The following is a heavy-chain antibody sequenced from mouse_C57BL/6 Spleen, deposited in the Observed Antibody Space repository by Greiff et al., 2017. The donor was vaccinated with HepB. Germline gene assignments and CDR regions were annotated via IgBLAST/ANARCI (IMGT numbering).Heavy chain of an antibody. CDR2: IWTGGGT. CDR1: GFSLTSYA. CDR3: ARGGYYGNYWYFDV. J-gene: IGHJ1*03. V-gene: IGHV2-9-1*01. D-gene: IGHD2-1*01. Sequence: VKVVESGPGLVAPSQSLSITCTVSGFSLTSYAISWVRQPPGKGLEWLGVIWTGGGTNYNSALKSRLSISKDNSKSQVFLKMNSLQTDDTARYYCARGGYYGNYWYFDVWGTGTTVTVSS.